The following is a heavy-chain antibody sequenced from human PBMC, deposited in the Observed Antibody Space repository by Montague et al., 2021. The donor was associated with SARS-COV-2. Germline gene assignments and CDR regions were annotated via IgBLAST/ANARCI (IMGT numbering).Heavy chain of an antibody. Sequence: SETLSLTCTVSGGSISSYYWSWIRQPPGKGLEWIGYIYYSGSTNXNPSLKSRVTTSVDTSTNQFSLKLSSVTAADTAVYYCARLGLQLLGGHYFDYWGQGTLVTVSS. V-gene: IGHV4-59*08. CDR2: IYYSGST. J-gene: IGHJ4*02. D-gene: IGHD5-24*01. CDR3: ARLGLQLLGGHYFDY. CDR1: GGSISSYY.